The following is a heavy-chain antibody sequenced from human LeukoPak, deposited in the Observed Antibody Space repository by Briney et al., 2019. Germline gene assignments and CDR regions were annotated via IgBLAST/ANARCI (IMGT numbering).Heavy chain of an antibody. V-gene: IGHV4-34*01. CDR3: ARGGGIVVVPAAIRPYRYNWFDP. D-gene: IGHD2-2*01. CDR1: GGSFSGYY. J-gene: IGHJ5*02. CDR2: INHSGST. Sequence: PSETLSLTCAVYGGSFSGYYWSWIRQPPVKGLEWIGEINHSGSTNYNPSLKSRVTISVDTSKNQFSLKLSSVTAADTAVYYCARGGGIVVVPAAIRPYRYNWFDPWGQGTLVTVSS.